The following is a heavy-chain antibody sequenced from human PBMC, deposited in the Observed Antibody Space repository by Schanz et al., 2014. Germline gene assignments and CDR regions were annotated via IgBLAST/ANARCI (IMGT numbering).Heavy chain of an antibody. CDR3: ARGGGPSHYDHVWGNFRYTHFDY. D-gene: IGHD3-16*02. Sequence: QLQLQESGSGLVKPSQTLSLTCAVSGDSISSGGYSWSWIRQPPGEGLQWIGYVYHTQSTSYNPSPRGRVTFSLAMSKNHFSLRLTSVPAADTAVYYCARGGGPSHYDHVWGNFRYTHFDYWGQGTLVTVSS. CDR2: VYHTQST. J-gene: IGHJ4*02. V-gene: IGHV4-30-2*01. CDR1: GDSISSGGYS.